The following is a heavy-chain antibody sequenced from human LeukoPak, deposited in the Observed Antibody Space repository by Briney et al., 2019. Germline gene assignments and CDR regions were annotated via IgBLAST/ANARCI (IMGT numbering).Heavy chain of an antibody. V-gene: IGHV3-7*01. CDR3: ARERDRGGSGSYYNPYYYYGMDV. CDR2: IKQGGGEK. CDR1: GFTFNTFW. Sequence: GGSLRLSCEASGFTFNTFWMTWVRQAPGKGLEWVANIKQGGGEKHYVDSVRGRFTISRDNTKNFVYLQMDSLRAEDTAVYYCARERDRGGSGSYYNPYYYYGMDVWGQGTTVTVSS. D-gene: IGHD3-10*01. J-gene: IGHJ6*02.